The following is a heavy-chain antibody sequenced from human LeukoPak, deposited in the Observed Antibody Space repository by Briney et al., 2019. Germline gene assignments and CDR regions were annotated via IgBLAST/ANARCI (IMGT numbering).Heavy chain of an antibody. CDR3: ARGRQWLA. Sequence: SETLSLTCAVYGGSFSDYYWSWIRQPPGKGLEWIGEINHSGSTNYNPSLKSRVTISVDTSKNQFSLKLSSVTAADTAVYYCARGRQWLAWGQGTLVTVSS. J-gene: IGHJ5*02. V-gene: IGHV4-34*01. CDR2: INHSGST. CDR1: GGSFSDYY. D-gene: IGHD6-19*01.